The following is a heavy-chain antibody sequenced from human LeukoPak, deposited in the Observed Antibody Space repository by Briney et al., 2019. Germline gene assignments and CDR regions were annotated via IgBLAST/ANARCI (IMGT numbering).Heavy chain of an antibody. J-gene: IGHJ3*02. V-gene: IGHV3-23*01. CDR2: ISGSGGST. CDR3: ATTYGDYVDAFDI. D-gene: IGHD4-17*01. Sequence: GGSLRLSCAASGFTFSSYSMNWVRQAPGKGLEWVSAISGSGGSTYYADSVKGRFTISRDNSKNTLYLQMNSLRAEDTAIYYCATTYGDYVDAFDIWGQGTMVTVSS. CDR1: GFTFSSYS.